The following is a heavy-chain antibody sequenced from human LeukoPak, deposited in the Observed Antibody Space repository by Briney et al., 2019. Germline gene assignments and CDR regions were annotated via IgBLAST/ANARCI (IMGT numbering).Heavy chain of an antibody. V-gene: IGHV3-9*01. CDR2: ITWNSGSI. J-gene: IGHJ3*02. CDR3: AKGGYYYDSRGRYYSDGFDK. D-gene: IGHD3-22*01. Sequence: GGSLRLSCAASGSIFNDYATHSVRHAPGKGLGWVSGITWNSGSIGYADSVNGRFTISRDNAKNSLYLQRSSLRAEETAFYHCAKGGYYYDSRGRYYSDGFDKWGQGTMVTVSS. CDR1: GSIFNDYA.